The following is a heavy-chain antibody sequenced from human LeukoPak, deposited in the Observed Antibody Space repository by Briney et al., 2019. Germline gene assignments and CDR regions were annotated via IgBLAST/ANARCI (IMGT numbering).Heavy chain of an antibody. CDR2: ISAYNGNT. CDR3: ARDKIGYFDWLFSDY. J-gene: IGHJ4*02. D-gene: IGHD3-9*01. CDR1: GYTFTSYG. Sequence: ASVKVSCKASGYTFTSYGISWVRQAPGQGLEWMGWISAYNGNTNYAQKLQGRVTMTTDTSTSTAYMELRSLRSDDTAVYYCARDKIGYFDWLFSDYWGQGTLVTVSS. V-gene: IGHV1-18*01.